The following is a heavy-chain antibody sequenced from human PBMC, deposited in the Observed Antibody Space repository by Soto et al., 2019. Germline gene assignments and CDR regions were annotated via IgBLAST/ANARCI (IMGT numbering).Heavy chain of an antibody. CDR1: GFTFSSYA. Sequence: QVQLVESGGGMVQPGRSLRLSCAASGFTFSSYAMHWVRQAPGKGLEWVAVISYDGSNKYYADSVKGRFTISRDNSKNTLYLQMNSLRAEDTAVYYCARDTPSPSYYFDYWGQGTLVTVSS. V-gene: IGHV3-30-3*01. J-gene: IGHJ4*02. CDR2: ISYDGSNK. CDR3: ARDTPSPSYYFDY.